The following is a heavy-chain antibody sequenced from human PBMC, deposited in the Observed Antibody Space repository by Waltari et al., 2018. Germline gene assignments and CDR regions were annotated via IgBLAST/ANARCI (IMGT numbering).Heavy chain of an antibody. Sequence: QVQLQQWGAGLLKPSETLSLTCAVYGGSFSGYYWSWIRQPPGKGLEWIGEINHSGSTNYNTSLKSRVTISVDTSKNQFSLKLSSVTAADTAVYYCARPKYYYGSGSYFDYWGQGTLVTVSS. D-gene: IGHD3-10*01. V-gene: IGHV4-34*01. CDR3: ARPKYYYGSGSYFDY. CDR2: INHSGST. CDR1: GGSFSGYY. J-gene: IGHJ4*02.